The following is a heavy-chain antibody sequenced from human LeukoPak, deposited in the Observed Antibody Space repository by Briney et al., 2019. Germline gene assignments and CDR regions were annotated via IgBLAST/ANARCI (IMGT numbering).Heavy chain of an antibody. V-gene: IGHV4-4*07. D-gene: IGHD3-22*01. Sequence: PPETLSLTCNVSGASIGSFFWYWVRQPAGKGLEWIGRIYTSGDTTYNPHLRSRVTMPVDTSTNQFSLRLTYVTAADTAVYYCAREESGYYKDIPGYSFDCWGQGTLVTVAS. CDR3: AREESGYYKDIPGYSFDC. CDR1: GASIGSFF. J-gene: IGHJ4*02. CDR2: IYTSGDT.